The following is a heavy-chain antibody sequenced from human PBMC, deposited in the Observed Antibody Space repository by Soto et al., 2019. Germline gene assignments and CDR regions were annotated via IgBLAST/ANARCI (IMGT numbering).Heavy chain of an antibody. CDR2: VSGGAYYT. J-gene: IGHJ6*03. V-gene: IGHV3-23*01. CDR1: GFTFSSCA. Sequence: AGGSLRLSCAASGFTFSSCAMTWVRQAPGKGLEWVSEVSGGAYYTYYADSVKGRFTISRDNSKNTLSLQMNSLRAEDTAVYYCAKEGGDYNYYYLDVWGKGTTVTVSS. D-gene: IGHD4-17*01. CDR3: AKEGGDYNYYYLDV.